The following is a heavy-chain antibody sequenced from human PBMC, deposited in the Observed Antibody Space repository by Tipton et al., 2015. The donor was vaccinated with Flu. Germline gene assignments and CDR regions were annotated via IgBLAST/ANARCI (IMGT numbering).Heavy chain of an antibody. Sequence: TLSLTCTVSGGSISSYYWSWIRQPPGKGLEWIGYIYYSGSTNYNPSLKSRVTISVDTSKNQFSLKLSSVTAADTAVYYCARGYCTNGVCYIPRVGSSSRYVSYYMDVWGKGTTVTVSS. CDR3: ARGYCTNGVCYIPRVGSSSRYVSYYMDV. CDR2: IYYSGST. D-gene: IGHD2-8*01. V-gene: IGHV4-59*01. CDR1: GGSISSYY. J-gene: IGHJ6*03.